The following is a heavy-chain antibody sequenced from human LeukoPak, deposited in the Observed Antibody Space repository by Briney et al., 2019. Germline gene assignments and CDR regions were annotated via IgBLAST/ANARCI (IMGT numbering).Heavy chain of an antibody. CDR1: GGSFSGYY. CDR2: INHSGST. V-gene: IGHV4-34*01. Sequence: SETLSLTCAVYGGSFSGYYWSWIRQPPGKGLEWIGEINHSGSTNYNPSLKSRATISVDTSKNQFSLKLSSVTAADTAVYYCARMTTSSFDYWGQGTLVTVSS. J-gene: IGHJ4*02. CDR3: ARMTTSSFDY. D-gene: IGHD4-11*01.